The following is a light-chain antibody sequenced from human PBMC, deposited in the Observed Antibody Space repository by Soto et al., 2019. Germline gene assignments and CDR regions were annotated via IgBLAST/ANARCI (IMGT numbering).Light chain of an antibody. CDR3: QQYNTHSGT. CDR1: QTVNAW. CDR2: DAS. Sequence: DIQMPQSPSTLSASLGDRVTITCRASQTVNAWLAWYQHKPGKAPKPLIYDASILESGVPARFSGSGSGTEFILTISSLQPDDVGTYYCQQYNTHSGTFGQGTKVDIK. J-gene: IGKJ1*01. V-gene: IGKV1-5*01.